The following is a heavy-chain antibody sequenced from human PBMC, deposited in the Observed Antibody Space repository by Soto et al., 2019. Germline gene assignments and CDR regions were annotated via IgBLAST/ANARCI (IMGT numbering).Heavy chain of an antibody. CDR1: GFTFGDYA. V-gene: IGHV3-49*03. J-gene: IGHJ3*02. Sequence: EVQLVESGGDLVQPGRSLRLSCTTSGFTFGDYAVSWLRQAPGKGLEWVSFIRSKASGGTAEYAASVKGRFTISRDDSKSIAYLQMNSLQTEDTAVYYCSRDLLGLRAFDICGQGTMVTVSS. D-gene: IGHD3-16*01. CDR2: IRSKASGGTA. CDR3: SRDLLGLRAFDI.